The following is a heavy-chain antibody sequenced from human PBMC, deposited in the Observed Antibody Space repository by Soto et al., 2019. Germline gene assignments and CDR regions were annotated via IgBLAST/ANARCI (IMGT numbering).Heavy chain of an antibody. Sequence: GGSLRLSCAASGFTFSDYYMSWIRQAPGKGPECVSYISGSGGTTYYADSVRGRFTISRDNAKNSLYLEMTSLRAEDTAVYYCARRTLSVPSWGQGTLVTVSS. V-gene: IGHV3-11*01. J-gene: IGHJ5*02. CDR3: ARRTLSVPS. CDR1: GFTFSDYY. CDR2: ISGSGGTT. D-gene: IGHD3-16*02.